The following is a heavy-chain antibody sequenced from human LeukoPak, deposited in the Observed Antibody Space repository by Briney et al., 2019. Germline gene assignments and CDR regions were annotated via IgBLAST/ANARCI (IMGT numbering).Heavy chain of an antibody. J-gene: IGHJ4*02. D-gene: IGHD3-10*01. Sequence: ASVKVSCKASGYTFTSYYMYWVRQAPGQGLEWMGIINPSGGSTSYAQKFQGRVTMTRDMSTSTVYMELSSLRSEDTAVYYCARAMSGSPVENDSFDYWGQGTLVTVSS. CDR3: ARAMSGSPVENDSFDY. CDR2: INPSGGST. CDR1: GYTFTSYY. V-gene: IGHV1-46*01.